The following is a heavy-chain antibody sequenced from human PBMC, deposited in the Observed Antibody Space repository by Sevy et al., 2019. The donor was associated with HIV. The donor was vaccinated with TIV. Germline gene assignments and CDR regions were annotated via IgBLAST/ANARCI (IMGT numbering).Heavy chain of an antibody. J-gene: IGHJ4*02. CDR3: ATGEYGSSSPDY. D-gene: IGHD6-6*01. CDR1: GGSISSGGYS. CDR2: IYHSGTT. V-gene: IGHV4-30-2*01. Sequence: SETLSLTCAVSGGSISSGGYSWNWIRQPPGKGLEWIGFIYHSGTTYYNPSLKSRVTISVDRSTNQFSLKLCSVTAADTAVYYCATGEYGSSSPDYWGQGTLVTVSS.